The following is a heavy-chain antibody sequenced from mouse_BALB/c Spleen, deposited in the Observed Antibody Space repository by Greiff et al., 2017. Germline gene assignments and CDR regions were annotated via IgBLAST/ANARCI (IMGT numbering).Heavy chain of an antibody. CDR2: IYPGDGDT. CDR1: GYAFSSYW. CDR3: AGGGLAWFAY. V-gene: IGHV1-80*01. J-gene: IGHJ3*01. Sequence: VQLQESGAELVRPGSSVKISCKASGYAFSSYWMNWVKQRPGQGLEWIGQIYPGDGDTNYNGKFKGKATLTADKSSSTAYMQLSSLTSEDSAVYFCAGGGLAWFAYWGQGTLVTVSA. D-gene: IGHD6-2*01.